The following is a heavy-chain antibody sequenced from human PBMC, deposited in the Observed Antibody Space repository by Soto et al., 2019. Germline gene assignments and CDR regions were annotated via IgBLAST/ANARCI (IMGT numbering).Heavy chain of an antibody. Sequence: ASVKVSCKASGYTFTSYGISWVRQAPGQRLEWMGWINAYNGNTKYSQKFQGRVTITRDTSASSAYMELSSLRSEDTAVYYCARERITIFGVALDAFDIWGQGTMVTVSS. J-gene: IGHJ3*02. D-gene: IGHD3-3*01. CDR3: ARERITIFGVALDAFDI. V-gene: IGHV1-18*01. CDR2: INAYNGNT. CDR1: GYTFTSYG.